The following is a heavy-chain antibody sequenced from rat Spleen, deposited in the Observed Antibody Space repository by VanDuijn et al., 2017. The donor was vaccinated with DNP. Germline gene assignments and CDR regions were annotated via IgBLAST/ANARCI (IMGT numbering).Heavy chain of an antibody. J-gene: IGHJ2*01. D-gene: IGHD1-5*01. V-gene: IGHV2S12*01. CDR1: GFSLTTYG. CDR3: ARGTSTDYFDY. CDR2: ISSGGTT. Sequence: QVQLKESGPGLVQPSQTLSLTCTVSGFSLTTYGVSWVRQPPGKGLEWIAAISSGGTTYYNLVLKSRLSISRDTSRNQVFLKMNSLKTDDTGTYDGARGTSTDYFDYGGQGVMVTVSS.